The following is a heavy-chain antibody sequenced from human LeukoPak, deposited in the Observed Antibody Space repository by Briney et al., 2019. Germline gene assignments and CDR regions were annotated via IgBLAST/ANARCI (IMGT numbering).Heavy chain of an antibody. D-gene: IGHD3-10*01. CDR2: IYTSGST. CDR1: GGSISSYY. Sequence: SETLSLTCTVSGGSISSYYWRWIRQPAGKGLEWIGRIYTSGSTNYNPSLKSRVTMSVDTSKNQFSLKLSSVTAADTAVYYCATTLPGNYGSGSYTFDYWGQGTLVTVSS. J-gene: IGHJ4*02. CDR3: ATTLPGNYGSGSYTFDY. V-gene: IGHV4-4*07.